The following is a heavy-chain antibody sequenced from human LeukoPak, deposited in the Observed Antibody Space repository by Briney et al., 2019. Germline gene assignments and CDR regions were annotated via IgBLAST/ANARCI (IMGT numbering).Heavy chain of an antibody. V-gene: IGHV3-48*02. D-gene: IGHD4-23*01. CDR2: ISSGSSTI. CDR1: GFIFIRYS. CDR3: ARDRGVTSRPRGYFDF. Sequence: GGSLRLSCVAPGFIFIRYSMNWVRQAPGKGLEWVSYISSGSSTIYYADSVKGRFTISRDSANSLHLQMNSLRDEHTAVYYCARDRGVTSRPRGYFDFWGQGTLVTVSS. J-gene: IGHJ4*02.